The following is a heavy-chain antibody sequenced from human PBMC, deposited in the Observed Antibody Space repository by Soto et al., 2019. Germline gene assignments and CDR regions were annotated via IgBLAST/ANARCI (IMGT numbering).Heavy chain of an antibody. Sequence: QVQLVQSGAAVKKPGSSVKVSCKASGGTFSSYAISWVRQAPGQGLEWMGGIIPIFGTAHYAQKFQGRVTITADESTSTAYMELSSLRSEDTGVYYCARVGSSGWYVWFDPWGQGTLVTVSS. CDR3: ARVGSSGWYVWFDP. CDR2: IIPIFGTA. J-gene: IGHJ5*02. D-gene: IGHD6-19*01. CDR1: GGTFSSYA. V-gene: IGHV1-69*12.